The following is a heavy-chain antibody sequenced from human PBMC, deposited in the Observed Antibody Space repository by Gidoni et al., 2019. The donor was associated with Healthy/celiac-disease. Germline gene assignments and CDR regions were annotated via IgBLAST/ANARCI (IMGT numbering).Heavy chain of an antibody. CDR2: TYYRSKWYN. D-gene: IGHD6-13*01. V-gene: IGHV6-1*01. CDR1: GDSVSSNSAA. J-gene: IGHJ5*02. Sequence: QVQLQQSGPGLVQPSQTLSLTCAISGDSVSSNSAAWHWFRQSPSRGLEWLGRTYYRSKWYNDYAVSVKSRITINPDTSKNQFSLQLNSVTPEDTAVYYCARDIRGRGRIAAAGTNWFDPWGQGTLVTVSS. CDR3: ARDIRGRGRIAAAGTNWFDP.